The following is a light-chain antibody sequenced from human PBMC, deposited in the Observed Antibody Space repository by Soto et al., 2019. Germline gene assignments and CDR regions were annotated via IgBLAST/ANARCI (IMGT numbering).Light chain of an antibody. J-gene: IGKJ5*01. CDR2: GAS. CDR3: QQYYRSSIT. V-gene: IGKV1-5*01. Sequence: DIQMTQSPSTLSASVGDRVTITCRASQSLNNYLAWYQQKPGKAPKLLIYGASTLERGVPSRFSGTGSGTEFTLTISSLQPDDFATYYCQQYYRSSITFGQGTRLEI. CDR1: QSLNNY.